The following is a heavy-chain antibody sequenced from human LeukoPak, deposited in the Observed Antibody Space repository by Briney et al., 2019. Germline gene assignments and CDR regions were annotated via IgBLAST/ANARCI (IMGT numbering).Heavy chain of an antibody. J-gene: IGHJ6*03. V-gene: IGHV3-30*18. CDR2: ISYDGSNK. D-gene: IGHD5-12*01. CDR3: AKDGGYGSTYYYYYMDV. Sequence: PGGSLRLSCAASGFTFSSYGMHWVRQAPGKGLEWVAVISYDGSNKYYADSVKGRFTISRDNSKNKLYLQMNSLRAEDTAVYYCAKDGGYGSTYYYYYMDVWGKGTTVSVS. CDR1: GFTFSSYG.